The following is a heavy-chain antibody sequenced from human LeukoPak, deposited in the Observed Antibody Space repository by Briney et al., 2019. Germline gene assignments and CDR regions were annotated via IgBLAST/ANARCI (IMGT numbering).Heavy chain of an antibody. CDR3: AREDYYFDS. V-gene: IGHV4-34*01. CDR2: INHSRGT. Sequence: SETLSLTCTVYGGSITAYYWSWIRQPPGKGLEWIGEINHSRGTKYNPSLESRVTILLDASKNEFSLNLNSVTAADTAVYYCAREDYYFDSWGQGTLVTVSS. J-gene: IGHJ4*02. CDR1: GGSITAYY.